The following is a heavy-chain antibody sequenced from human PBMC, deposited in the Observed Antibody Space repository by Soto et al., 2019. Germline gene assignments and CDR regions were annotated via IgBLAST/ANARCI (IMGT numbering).Heavy chain of an antibody. J-gene: IGHJ4*02. CDR3: ARGMILPHLLGYCISTSCPYYFDY. V-gene: IGHV4-61*08. CDR1: GGSISSGGYS. CDR2: IYYSGST. D-gene: IGHD2-2*01. Sequence: PSETLSLTCAVSGGSISSGGYSWSWIRQPPGKGLEWIGYIYYSGSTNYNPSLKSRVTISVDTSENQFSLKLSSVTAADTAVYYCARGMILPHLLGYCISTSCPYYFDYWGQGTLVTVSS.